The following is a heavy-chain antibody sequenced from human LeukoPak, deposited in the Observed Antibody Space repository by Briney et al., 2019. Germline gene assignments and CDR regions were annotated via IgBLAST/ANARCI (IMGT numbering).Heavy chain of an antibody. D-gene: IGHD4-17*01. CDR3: AKRHGDYFDY. CDR1: GFPFSSYA. V-gene: IGHV3-23*01. J-gene: IGHJ4*02. CDR2: ISDSFRIT. Sequence: GGSLRLSCAASGFPFSSYAMSWVRQPPGKGLECISTISDSFRITDDADSVKGRFTISRDNSKNTLYLQMNPLRAEDTAVYYCAKRHGDYFDYWGQGTLVTVSS.